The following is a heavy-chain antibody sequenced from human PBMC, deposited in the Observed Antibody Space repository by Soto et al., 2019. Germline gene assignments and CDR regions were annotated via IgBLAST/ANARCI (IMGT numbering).Heavy chain of an antibody. J-gene: IGHJ3*02. CDR1: GFIFISYW. V-gene: IGHV3-74*01. CDR3: ARVYSSSWYGWAFDI. Sequence: GGSLILSCAASGFIFISYWMHWVRQAPGKGLVWVSRINSDGSSTSYADSVKGRFTISRDNAKNTLYLQMNSLRAEDTAVYYCARVYSSSWYGWAFDIWGQGTMVTVS. D-gene: IGHD6-13*01. CDR2: INSDGSST.